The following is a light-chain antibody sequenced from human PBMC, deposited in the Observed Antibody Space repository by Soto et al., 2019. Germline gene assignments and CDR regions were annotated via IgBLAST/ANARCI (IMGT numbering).Light chain of an antibody. Sequence: EIVLTQSPGTLSLSPGERATLSCRASQSVSSSYLAWYQQKPGQAPRLLIYGASSLATGIPDRFSGSGSGTDFPLTISRLEPEDFAVYYCHQYGSSPRTFGQGTKVEIK. CDR2: GAS. V-gene: IGKV3-20*01. CDR1: QSVSSSY. CDR3: HQYGSSPRT. J-gene: IGKJ1*01.